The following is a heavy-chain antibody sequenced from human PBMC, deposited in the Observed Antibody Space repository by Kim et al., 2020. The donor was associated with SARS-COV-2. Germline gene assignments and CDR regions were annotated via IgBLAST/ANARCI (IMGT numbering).Heavy chain of an antibody. CDR3: ARRSLDY. D-gene: IGHD3-10*01. V-gene: IGHV3-33*01. Sequence: DGSNKYYADSVKGRFTISRDNSKNTLYLQMNSLIAEDTAVYYCARRSLDYWGQGTLVTVSS. J-gene: IGHJ4*02. CDR2: DGSNK.